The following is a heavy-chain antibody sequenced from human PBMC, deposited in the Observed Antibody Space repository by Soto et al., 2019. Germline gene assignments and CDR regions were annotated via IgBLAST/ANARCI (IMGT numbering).Heavy chain of an antibody. J-gene: IGHJ4*02. Sequence: PGGSLRLSCAASGFNLGKYTMGWVRQAPGKGLEWVAESYSTGGTEYADPVKGRFTISRDNSKNTLFLQMNSLGVEDTALYYCARDREPDGIWTFDSWGQGTLVTVSS. V-gene: IGHV3-23*01. CDR3: ARDREPDGIWTFDS. CDR2: SYSTGGT. D-gene: IGHD3-9*01. CDR1: GFNLGKYT.